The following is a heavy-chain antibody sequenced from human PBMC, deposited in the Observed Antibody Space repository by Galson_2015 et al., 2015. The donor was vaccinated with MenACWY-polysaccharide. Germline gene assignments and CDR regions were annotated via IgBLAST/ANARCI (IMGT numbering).Heavy chain of an antibody. Sequence: SLRLSCAASGFTFNNYAMHWVRQAPGKGLEWVAFISGDGTRKYYADSVQGRFTISRDNSQSTLYLQMNTLRVEDTAVHFCARGGSGSRGNWFDPWGRGTLVTVSS. CDR1: GFTFNNYA. J-gene: IGHJ5*02. D-gene: IGHD1-26*01. CDR3: ARGGSGSRGNWFDP. V-gene: IGHV3-30-3*01. CDR2: ISGDGTRK.